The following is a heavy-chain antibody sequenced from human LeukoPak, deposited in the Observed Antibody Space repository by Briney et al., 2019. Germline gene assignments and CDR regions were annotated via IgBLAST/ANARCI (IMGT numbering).Heavy chain of an antibody. D-gene: IGHD5-24*01. Sequence: SETLSLTCSVSGDSISSTSYYWAWIRQPPGKGLEWIGSIYYSGNTYYNPSLKSRVTISADASKNQFSLELSSVTAADTAVYYCARQMAGRDYYYYYYMDVWGKGTTVTVSS. V-gene: IGHV4-39*01. CDR3: ARQMAGRDYYYYYYMDV. CDR1: GDSISSTSYY. CDR2: IYYSGNT. J-gene: IGHJ6*03.